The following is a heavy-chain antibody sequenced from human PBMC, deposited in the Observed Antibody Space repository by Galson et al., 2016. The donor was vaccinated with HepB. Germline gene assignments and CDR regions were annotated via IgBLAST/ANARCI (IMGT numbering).Heavy chain of an antibody. CDR2: IFHSGST. CDR1: GGSISSSNW. D-gene: IGHD2-2*01. V-gene: IGHV4-4*02. CDR3: ARAEGYLVPADYYYYGMDV. J-gene: IGHJ6*02. Sequence: SETLSLTCAVSGGSISSSNWWSWVRQPPGKGLDWIGEIFHSGSTNYNPSLESRVTISVDKSKNQFSLKLSSVTAADTAVYYCARAEGYLVPADYYYYGMDVWGQGTTVTVSS.